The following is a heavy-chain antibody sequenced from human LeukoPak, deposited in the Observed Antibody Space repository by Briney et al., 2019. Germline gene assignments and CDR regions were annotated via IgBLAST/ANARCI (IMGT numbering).Heavy chain of an antibody. CDR3: ARGGPYSASDY. V-gene: IGHV3-74*01. Sequence: GGSLRLSCAASGFTFRSYWMHWVRQAPAKGLVWVSRISSDGSSTSYADSVKGRFTISRDNAKNTLHLQMNSLRAEDTAVYYCARGGPYSASDYWGQGTLVTVSS. CDR1: GFTFRSYW. D-gene: IGHD1-26*01. J-gene: IGHJ4*02. CDR2: ISSDGSST.